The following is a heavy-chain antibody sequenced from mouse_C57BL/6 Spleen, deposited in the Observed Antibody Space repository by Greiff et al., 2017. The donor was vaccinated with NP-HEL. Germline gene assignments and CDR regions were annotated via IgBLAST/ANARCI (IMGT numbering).Heavy chain of an antibody. CDR3: ARRYYYGSSGYFDY. V-gene: IGHV7-3*01. D-gene: IGHD1-1*01. CDR1: GFTFTDYY. J-gene: IGHJ2*01. Sequence: DVMLVESGGGLVQPGGSLSLSCAASGFTFTDYYMSWVRQPPGKALEWLGFIRNKANGYTTEYSASVKGRFTISRDNSQSILYLQMNALRAEDSATYYCARRYYYGSSGYFDYWGQGTTLTVSS. CDR2: IRNKANGYTT.